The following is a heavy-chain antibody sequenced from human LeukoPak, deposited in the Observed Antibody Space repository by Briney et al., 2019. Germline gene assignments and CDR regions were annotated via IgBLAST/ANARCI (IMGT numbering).Heavy chain of an antibody. V-gene: IGHV4-39*07. CDR3: ARLPYYYDSSGYYYAGPFDY. J-gene: IGHJ4*02. Sequence: PSETISLTCTAHDGSISSSSYYWTWTRQPPGTALERIGRLYYSGSTYYNPSLKSRVTISVDPSKNQFSLKLSSATAADTAVYYCARLPYYYDSSGYYYAGPFDYWGQGTLVTVSS. CDR1: DGSISSSSYY. D-gene: IGHD3-22*01. CDR2: LYYSGST.